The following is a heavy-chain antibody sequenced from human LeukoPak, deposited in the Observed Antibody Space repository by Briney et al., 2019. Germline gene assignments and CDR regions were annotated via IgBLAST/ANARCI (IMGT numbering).Heavy chain of an antibody. D-gene: IGHD4-23*01. CDR2: IRSKANSYAT. CDR1: GFTFSGSA. Sequence: GGSLRLSCAASGFTFSGSAMHWARQASGKGLEWVGRIRSKANSYATAYAASVKGRFTISRDDSKNTAYLQMNSLKTEDTAVYYCTRQPPTMVVTPGYWGQGTLVTVSS. V-gene: IGHV3-73*01. J-gene: IGHJ4*02. CDR3: TRQPPTMVVTPGY.